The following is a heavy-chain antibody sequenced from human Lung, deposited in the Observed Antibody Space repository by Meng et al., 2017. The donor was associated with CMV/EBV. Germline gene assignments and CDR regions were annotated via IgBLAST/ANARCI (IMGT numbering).Heavy chain of an antibody. Sequence: SXXVSXXASGYTFSSYDINWVRQATGQGLEWMGWMDPNRSNTGYAQKCQGRVTMTRNTSIRTAYMELSSLRSEDTAVYYCARVDYYDSSGYPMTYNWFDPWXQGTLVTVSS. V-gene: IGHV1-8*01. CDR2: MDPNRSNT. CDR3: ARVDYYDSSGYPMTYNWFDP. D-gene: IGHD3-22*01. CDR1: GYTFSSYD. J-gene: IGHJ5*02.